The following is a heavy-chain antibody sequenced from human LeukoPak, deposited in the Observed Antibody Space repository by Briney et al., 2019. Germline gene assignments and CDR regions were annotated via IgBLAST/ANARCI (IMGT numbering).Heavy chain of an antibody. D-gene: IGHD6-13*01. CDR2: IYYSGST. J-gene: IGHJ6*03. CDR3: ARDQHSSSWYYYYYYMDV. CDR1: GGSISSSSYY. V-gene: IGHV4-39*07. Sequence: PSETLSLTCTVSGGSISSSSYYWGWIRQPPGKGLEWIGSIYYSGSTYYNPSLKSRVTISVDTSKNQFSLKLSPVTAADTAVYYCARDQHSSSWYYYYYYMDVWGKGTTVTVSS.